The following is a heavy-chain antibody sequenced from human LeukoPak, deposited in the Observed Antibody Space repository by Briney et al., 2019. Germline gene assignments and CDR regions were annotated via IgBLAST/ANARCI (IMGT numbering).Heavy chain of an antibody. V-gene: IGHV4-61*02. D-gene: IGHD1/OR15-1a*01. CDR2: IYTSGST. CDR1: GGSISSGSYY. CDR3: ARDYAVNNPMDRNYYYYYGMDV. J-gene: IGHJ6*02. Sequence: SETLSLTCTVSGGSISSGSYYWSWIRQPAGKGLEWIGRIYTSGSTNYNPSLKSRVTISVDTSKSQFSLKLSSVTAADTAMYYCARDYAVNNPMDRNYYYYYGMDVWGQGTTVTVSS.